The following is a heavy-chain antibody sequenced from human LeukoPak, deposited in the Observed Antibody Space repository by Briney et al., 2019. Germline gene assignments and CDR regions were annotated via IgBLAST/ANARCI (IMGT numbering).Heavy chain of an antibody. CDR2: IIPILGIA. J-gene: IGHJ4*02. D-gene: IGHD2-15*01. CDR3: ASGCSGGSCYLYYFDY. V-gene: IGHV1-69*04. Sequence: SVKVSCKASGCTFSSYAMSWVRQAPGQALEWMGRIIPILGIANYAQQFQGRVTITEDNSTSTAYMEMSQLRSEETSVYYCASGCSGGSCYLYYFDYWGQGTLVTVSS. CDR1: GCTFSSYA.